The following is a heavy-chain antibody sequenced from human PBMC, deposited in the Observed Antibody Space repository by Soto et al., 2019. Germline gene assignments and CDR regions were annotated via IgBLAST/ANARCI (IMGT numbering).Heavy chain of an antibody. Sequence: QVQLLQSGAEVKKPGASVKVSCKASGYTFTNYGITWVRQAPGQGLEWMGWISAYNGNTHYTQRLQGRVTMTTDTSTNTAYMELRGLRSDDTAVYYCARVRQVVGYFYYYLDVWGKGTTVTVSS. D-gene: IGHD6-6*01. J-gene: IGHJ6*03. V-gene: IGHV1-18*01. CDR2: ISAYNGNT. CDR3: ARVRQVVGYFYYYLDV. CDR1: GYTFTNYG.